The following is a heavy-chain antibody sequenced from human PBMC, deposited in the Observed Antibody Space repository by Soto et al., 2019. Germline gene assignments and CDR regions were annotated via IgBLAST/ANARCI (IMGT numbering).Heavy chain of an antibody. CDR1: GLTVSTNS. CDR2: ISSGGST. D-gene: IGHD2-21*01. CDR3: ARDKPLFSFGYQRGNYFDY. J-gene: IGHJ4*02. Sequence: GGSLRLSCVVSGLTVSTNSMNWVRQAPGKGLEWVSIISSGGSTYYADSVKGRFTISRDTSRNTLYLQLSILRVEDTAVYYCARDKPLFSFGYQRGNYFDYWGQGALVTISS. V-gene: IGHV3-66*01.